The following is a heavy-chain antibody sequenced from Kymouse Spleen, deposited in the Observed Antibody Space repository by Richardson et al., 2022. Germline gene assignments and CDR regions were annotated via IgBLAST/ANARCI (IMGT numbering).Heavy chain of an antibody. CDR2: IYHSGST. V-gene: IGHV4-4*02. J-gene: IGHJ6*02. Sequence: QVQLQESGPGLVKPSGTLSLTCAVSGGSISSSNWWSWVRQPPGKGLEWIGEIYHSGSTNYNPSLKSRVTISVDKSKNQFSLKLSSVTAADTAVYYCARRGQYSSSSYYYYYYGMDVWGQGTTVTVSS. D-gene: IGHD6-6*01. CDR3: ARRGQYSSSSYYYYYYGMDV. CDR1: GGSISSSNW.